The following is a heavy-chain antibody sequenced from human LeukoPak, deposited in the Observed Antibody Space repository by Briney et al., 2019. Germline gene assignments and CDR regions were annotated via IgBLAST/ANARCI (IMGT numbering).Heavy chain of an antibody. D-gene: IGHD6-19*01. CDR3: ARRGNSSGWYAY. V-gene: IGHV3-21*01. CDR2: ISSSSSYI. Sequence: GGSLRLFCAASGFTFSSYSMNWVRQAPGKGLEWVSSISSSSSYIYYADSVKGRFTISRDNAKNSLYLQMNSLRAEDTAVYYCARRGNSSGWYAYWGQGTLVTVSS. CDR1: GFTFSSYS. J-gene: IGHJ4*02.